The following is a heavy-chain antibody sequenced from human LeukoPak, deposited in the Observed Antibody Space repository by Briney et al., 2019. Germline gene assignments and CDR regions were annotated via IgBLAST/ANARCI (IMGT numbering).Heavy chain of an antibody. CDR2: INPNSGGT. CDR3: ARMGPGVIVASP. J-gene: IGHJ5*02. CDR1: GYTFTGYF. V-gene: IGHV1-2*02. D-gene: IGHD3-22*01. Sequence: ASVKVSCKSSGYTFTGYFIHWVRQAPGQGLEWMGWINPNSGGTNYAQKFQGRVTMTRDTSISTAYMELSSLRSDDTAVYYCARMGPGVIVASPWGQGTLVTVSS.